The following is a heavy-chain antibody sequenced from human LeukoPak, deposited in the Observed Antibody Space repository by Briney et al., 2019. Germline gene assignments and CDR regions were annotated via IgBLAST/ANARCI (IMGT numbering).Heavy chain of an antibody. Sequence: GSLRLSCAASGFTFNRHGMNWVRQAPGKGLEWVSGFTGSGDSTYYADSVKGRFTISRDNSKNTLYLQMNSLRAEDTAVYYCARVRRPYSSSWYHFDYWGQGTLVTVSS. D-gene: IGHD6-13*01. CDR2: FTGSGDST. CDR1: GFTFNRHG. V-gene: IGHV3-23*01. J-gene: IGHJ4*02. CDR3: ARVRRPYSSSWYHFDY.